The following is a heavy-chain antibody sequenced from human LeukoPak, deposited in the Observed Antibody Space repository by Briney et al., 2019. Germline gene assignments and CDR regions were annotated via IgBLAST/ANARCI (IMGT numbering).Heavy chain of an antibody. Sequence: GASVKVSCKASGYTFTSYYINWVRQATGQGLEWMGWMNPNSGNTGYAQKFQGRVTMTRNTSISQAYMELSSLRSEDTAVYYCASWGAYYDFWSGYFRFDPWGQGTLVTVSS. D-gene: IGHD3-3*01. CDR1: GYTFTSYY. J-gene: IGHJ5*02. CDR3: ASWGAYYDFWSGYFRFDP. V-gene: IGHV1-8*01. CDR2: MNPNSGNT.